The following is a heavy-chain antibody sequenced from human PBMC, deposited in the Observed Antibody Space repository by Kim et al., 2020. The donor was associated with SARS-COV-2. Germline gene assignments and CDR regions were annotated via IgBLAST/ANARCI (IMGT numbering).Heavy chain of an antibody. CDR1: GGSISSYY. D-gene: IGHD3-16*01. J-gene: IGHJ4*02. CDR3: ARESFGGAYFDH. Sequence: SETLSLTCTVSGGSISSYYWSWIRQPPGKGLEWIGYIYYSGSTNYNPSLKSRVTISVDTSKNQFSLKLSSVTAADTAVYYCARESFGGAYFDHWGQGTLVTVSS. CDR2: IYYSGST. V-gene: IGHV4-59*13.